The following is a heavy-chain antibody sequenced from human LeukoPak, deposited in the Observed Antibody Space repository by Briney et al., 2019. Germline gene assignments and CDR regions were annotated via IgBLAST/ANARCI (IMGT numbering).Heavy chain of an antibody. V-gene: IGHV4-4*07. Sequence: SETLSLTCTVSGGSFSNYYWSWIRQPAGKGLEWIGRIYTSGSTNYNPSVKSRVTMSVDTSNNQFSLKLTSVTAADTAVYYCARHPPQYYGMDAWGQGTTVTVSS. CDR3: ARHPPQYYGMDA. CDR2: IYTSGST. CDR1: GGSFSNYY. J-gene: IGHJ6*02.